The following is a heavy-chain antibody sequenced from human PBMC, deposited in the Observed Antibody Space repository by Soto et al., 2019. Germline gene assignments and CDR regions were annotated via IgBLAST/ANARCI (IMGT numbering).Heavy chain of an antibody. CDR2: IYYSGST. V-gene: IGHV4-59*08. CDR3: ARQPYYYDSSGYVGWFDP. D-gene: IGHD3-22*01. Sequence: SETLSLTCTVSGGSISSYYWSWIRQPPGKGLEWIGYIYYSGSTNYNPSLKSRVTISVDTSKNQFSLKLSSVTAADTAVYYCARQPYYYDSSGYVGWFDPWGQGTLVTVSS. J-gene: IGHJ5*02. CDR1: GGSISSYY.